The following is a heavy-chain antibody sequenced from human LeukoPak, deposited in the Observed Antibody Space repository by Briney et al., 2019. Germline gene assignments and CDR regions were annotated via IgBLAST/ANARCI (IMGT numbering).Heavy chain of an antibody. CDR2: INHSRSTT. CDR1: GGTFSAYY. CDR3: VSIQLRTSWFDP. J-gene: IGHJ5*02. D-gene: IGHD1-1*01. Sequence: SETLSLTCAVYGGTFSAYYWRWIRQPPGKGLEWVGYINHSRSTTNYNPSLKSRDTIQVDTSKNQFSLQWKSVTAADTAVYYCVSIQLRTSWFDPWGEGTLVTVSS. V-gene: IGHV4-34*01.